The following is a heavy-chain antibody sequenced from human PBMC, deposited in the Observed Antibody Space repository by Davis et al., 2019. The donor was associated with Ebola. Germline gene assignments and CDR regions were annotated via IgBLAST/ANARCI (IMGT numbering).Heavy chain of an antibody. V-gene: IGHV4-34*01. J-gene: IGHJ6*02. CDR2: ISHSGRA. Sequence: PGGSLRLSCAVYGGSFSGYYWSWIRQPPGMGLEWIGEISHSGRANYKPSLKSRVSISMDTSKNQFSLKLSSVTAADTAVYYCARGGGYGGYGKDVWGRGTTVTVSS. D-gene: IGHD5-12*01. CDR3: ARGGGYGGYGKDV. CDR1: GGSFSGYY.